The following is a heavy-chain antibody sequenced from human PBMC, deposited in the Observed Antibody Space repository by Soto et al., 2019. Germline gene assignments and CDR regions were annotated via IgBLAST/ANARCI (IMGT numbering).Heavy chain of an antibody. CDR2: ISGSGDST. CDR3: AKGRDGAAAGPTKFYGMDA. Sequence: EVQLLESGGGLVQPGGSLRLSCAASGFTFSSYAMSWVRQAPGKGLEWVSVISGSGDSTYYADSVRGRFTISRDNSKNTLYLQMNSLRAEDTAVYYCAKGRDGAAAGPTKFYGMDAWGQGTTVTVSS. CDR1: GFTFSSYA. J-gene: IGHJ6*02. D-gene: IGHD6-13*01. V-gene: IGHV3-23*01.